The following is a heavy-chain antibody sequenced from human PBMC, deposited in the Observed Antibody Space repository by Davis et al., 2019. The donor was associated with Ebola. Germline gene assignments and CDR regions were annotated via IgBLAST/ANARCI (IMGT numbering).Heavy chain of an antibody. CDR3: ARGFCSGGSCYSLDY. CDR2: MNPNSGNT. D-gene: IGHD2-15*01. CDR1: GYTFTGYD. Sequence: ASVKVSCKASGYTFTGYDINWVRQATGQGLEWMGWMNPNSGNTGYAQKLQGRVTMTTDTSTSTAYMELRSLRSDDTAVYYCARGFCSGGSCYSLDYWGQGTLVTVSS. J-gene: IGHJ4*02. V-gene: IGHV1-8*01.